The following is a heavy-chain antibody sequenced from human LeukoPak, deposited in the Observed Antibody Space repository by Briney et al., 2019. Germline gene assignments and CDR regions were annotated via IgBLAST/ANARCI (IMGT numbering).Heavy chain of an antibody. CDR3: ARRLNYYGSGSPTFDY. D-gene: IGHD3-10*01. CDR2: IYHSGST. Sequence: SETLSLTCTVSGGSISSGGYYWSWIRQPPGKGLEWIGSIYHSGSTYYNPSLKSRVTISVDTSKNQFSLKLSSVTAADTAVYYCARRLNYYGSGSPTFDYWGQGTLVTVSS. J-gene: IGHJ4*02. CDR1: GGSISSGGYY. V-gene: IGHV4-30-2*03.